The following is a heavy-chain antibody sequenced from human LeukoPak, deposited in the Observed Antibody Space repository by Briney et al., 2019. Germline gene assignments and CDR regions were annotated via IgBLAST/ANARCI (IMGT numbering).Heavy chain of an antibody. D-gene: IGHD6-19*01. Sequence: PSETLSLTCALYGGSFSGYYWSWIRQSPGKGLEWIGQINHSGYTNYKPSLKSRVTMSVDTSKNQFSLKLSSVTAADTAVYYCARGGGWSPYYFDYWGQGTLVTVSS. V-gene: IGHV4-34*01. CDR3: ARGGGWSPYYFDY. CDR1: GGSFSGYY. J-gene: IGHJ4*02. CDR2: INHSGYT.